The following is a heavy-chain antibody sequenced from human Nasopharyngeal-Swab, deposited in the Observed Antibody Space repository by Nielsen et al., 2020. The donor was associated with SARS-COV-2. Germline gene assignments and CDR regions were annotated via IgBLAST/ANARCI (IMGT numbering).Heavy chain of an antibody. D-gene: IGHD6-13*01. Sequence: WVRQAPGQRLEWMGWINAGNGNTKYSQKFQGRVTITRDTSASTAYMELSSLRSEDTAVYYCARSVSSSWYLRNWFDPWGQGTLVTVSS. J-gene: IGHJ5*02. CDR3: ARSVSSSWYLRNWFDP. V-gene: IGHV1-3*01. CDR2: INAGNGNT.